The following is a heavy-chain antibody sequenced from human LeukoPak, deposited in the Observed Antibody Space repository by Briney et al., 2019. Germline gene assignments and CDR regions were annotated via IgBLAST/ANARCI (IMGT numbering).Heavy chain of an antibody. J-gene: IGHJ5*02. CDR3: ARDRISSSRKYNWFDP. D-gene: IGHD6-13*01. V-gene: IGHV1-3*01. CDR2: INAGNGNT. Sequence: GASVKVSCKASGYTFTSYAMHWVRQAPGQRLEWMGWINAGNGNTKYSQKFQGRVTITRDTSASTAYMELSSLRSEDTAVYYCARDRISSSRKYNWFDPWGQGTLVTVSS. CDR1: GYTFTSYA.